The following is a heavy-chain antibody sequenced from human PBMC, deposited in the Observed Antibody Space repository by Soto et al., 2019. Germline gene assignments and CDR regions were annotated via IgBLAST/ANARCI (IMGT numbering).Heavy chain of an antibody. Sequence: GGSLRLSCAASRFTFSTYEMNWVRQAPGKGLEWVSYISSSGCTVYYADSVKGRFTISRDNTRNSLYLQMNSLRDEDTALYYCVRYCSTTLCNGVATRTFDYWGQGTLVTVSS. CDR3: VRYCSTTLCNGVATRTFDY. J-gene: IGHJ4*02. CDR2: ISSSGCTV. CDR1: RFTFSTYE. V-gene: IGHV3-48*03. D-gene: IGHD2-2*01.